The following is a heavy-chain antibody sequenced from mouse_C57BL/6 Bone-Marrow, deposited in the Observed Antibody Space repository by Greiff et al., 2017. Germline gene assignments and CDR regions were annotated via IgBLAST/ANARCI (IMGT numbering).Heavy chain of an antibody. CDR1: GFTFSSYA. V-gene: IGHV5-9-1*02. D-gene: IGHD1-1*01. Sequence: EVKVVESGEGLVKPGGSLKLSCAASGFTFSSYAMSWVRQTPEKRLEWVAYISSGGDYIYYADTVKGRFTISRDDARNTLYLQMSSLKSEDTAMYYCTRGHIHYYGSSYGYFDVWGTGTTVTVSS. CDR2: ISSGGDYI. CDR3: TRGHIHYYGSSYGYFDV. J-gene: IGHJ1*03.